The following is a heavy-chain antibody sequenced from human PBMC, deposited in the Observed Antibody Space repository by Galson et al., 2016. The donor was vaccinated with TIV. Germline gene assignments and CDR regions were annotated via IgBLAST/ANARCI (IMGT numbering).Heavy chain of an antibody. CDR1: GGTFSSFV. CDR3: TKDRNTAFDTYSYYYGMDV. CDR2: ITPLFGTT. D-gene: IGHD5-18*01. J-gene: IGHJ6*02. Sequence: SVKVSCKAPGGTFSSFVFNWVRQAPGQGLEWMGGITPLFGTTNYAQKFQGRVTITADESTSTVYMELRSLRSEDTAVYYCTKDRNTAFDTYSYYYGMDVWGQGTTVTVSS. V-gene: IGHV1-69*13.